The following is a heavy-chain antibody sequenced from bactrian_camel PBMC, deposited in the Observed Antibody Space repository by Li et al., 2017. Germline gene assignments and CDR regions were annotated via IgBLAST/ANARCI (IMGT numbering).Heavy chain of an antibody. CDR2: IARDGGTT. CDR1: EFTFRNYD. J-gene: IGHJ7*01. Sequence: PGGSLRLSCAASEFTFRNYDMTWVRQAPGGGLEWVSSIARDGGTTYYADAKKGRFTISRDNAKNTLYLQMNSLNTEDTAIYYCTRDVAGNYYGLDYWGKGTQVTVS. V-gene: IGHV3S40*01. D-gene: IGHD6*01.